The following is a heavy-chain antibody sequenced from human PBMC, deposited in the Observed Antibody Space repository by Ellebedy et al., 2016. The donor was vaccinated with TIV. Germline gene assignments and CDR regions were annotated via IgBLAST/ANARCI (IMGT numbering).Heavy chain of an antibody. CDR2: ITADGDRA. CDR1: GFTFGHNW. Sequence: PGGSLRLSCAASGFTFGHNWMHWVRQAPGKGLMWVSRITADGDRANYEDSVEGRFTISRANSTKTLYLQMNSLRADDTAVYYCAKTRGDINHYYGMDVWGQGTAVVVSS. D-gene: IGHD5-12*01. CDR3: AKTRGDINHYYGMDV. V-gene: IGHV3-74*01. J-gene: IGHJ6*02.